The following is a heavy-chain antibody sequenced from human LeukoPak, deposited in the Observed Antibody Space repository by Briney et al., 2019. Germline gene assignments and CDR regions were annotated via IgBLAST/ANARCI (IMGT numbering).Heavy chain of an antibody. J-gene: IGHJ4*02. CDR2: ISSSSSYI. CDR3: ARGVTGTTGVDY. V-gene: IGHV3-21*01. Sequence: GGSLRLSCAASGFTFSSYSMNWVRQAPGKGLEWVSSISSSSSYIYYADSVKGRFTISRDNAKNSLYLQMNSLRAEDTAVYYCARGVTGTTGVDYWGQGTLVTVSS. CDR1: GFTFSSYS. D-gene: IGHD1-20*01.